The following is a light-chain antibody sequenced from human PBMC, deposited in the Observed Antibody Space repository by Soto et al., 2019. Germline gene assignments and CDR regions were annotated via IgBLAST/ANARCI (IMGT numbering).Light chain of an antibody. J-gene: IGLJ2*01. CDR2: GNK. CDR3: AAWDDSLNGHVV. Sequence: QSVLTQPPSASGTPGQRVTISCSGSSSNIGSNTVNWYHQLPGTVPKLLIYGNKQRPSGVPDRFSGSKSGTSASLAISGLQSEDEGDYYCAAWDDSLNGHVVFGGGTKLTVL. CDR1: SSNIGSNT. V-gene: IGLV1-44*01.